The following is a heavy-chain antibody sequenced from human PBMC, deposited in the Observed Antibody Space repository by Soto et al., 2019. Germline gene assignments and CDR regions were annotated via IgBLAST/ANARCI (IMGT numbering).Heavy chain of an antibody. CDR3: ARAEDFDWYYFDY. Sequence: GGSLSLSCAASGFTFSSYSMHWVRQAPGKGLEYVSAISSNGGSTYYANSVKGRFTISRDNSKNTLYLQMGSLRAEDMAVYYCARAEDFDWYYFDYWGQGTLVTVSS. J-gene: IGHJ4*02. CDR1: GFTFSSYS. CDR2: ISSNGGST. V-gene: IGHV3-64*01. D-gene: IGHD3-9*01.